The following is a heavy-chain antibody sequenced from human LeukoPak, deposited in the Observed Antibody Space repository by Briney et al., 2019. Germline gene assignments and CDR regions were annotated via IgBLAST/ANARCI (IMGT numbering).Heavy chain of an antibody. CDR3: ARVPPPPTHSGYDLFDY. CDR1: GYTFTGYY. V-gene: IGHV1-2*02. D-gene: IGHD5-12*01. J-gene: IGHJ4*02. Sequence: GASVKVSCKASGYTFTGYYMHWVRQAPGQGLEWMGWINPNSGGTNYAQKFQGRVTMTRDTSISTAYMELSRLRSDDTAVYYCARVPPPPTHSGYDLFDYWGQGTLVTVSS. CDR2: INPNSGGT.